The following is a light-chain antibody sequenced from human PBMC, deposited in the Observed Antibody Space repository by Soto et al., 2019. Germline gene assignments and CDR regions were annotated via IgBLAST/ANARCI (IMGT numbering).Light chain of an antibody. Sequence: EIVMTQSPATLSVSPGGRATLSCRASQSVSRNLAWYQQKPGQSPRLLIYGASTRATGVPARFGGSGSRTVFTLTISSLQSEDSALYYCQQYNDWPGGTFGQGTKVDNK. CDR3: QQYNDWPGGT. CDR1: QSVSRN. J-gene: IGKJ2*01. V-gene: IGKV3-15*01. CDR2: GAS.